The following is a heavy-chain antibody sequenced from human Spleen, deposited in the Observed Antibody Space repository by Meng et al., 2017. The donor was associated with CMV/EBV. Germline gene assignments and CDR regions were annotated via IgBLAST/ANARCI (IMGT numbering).Heavy chain of an antibody. J-gene: IGHJ5*02. CDR1: GYTFTSYY. V-gene: IGHV1-46*01. CDR3: ARDSSGWFDP. CDR2: INPSGGST. D-gene: IGHD6-19*01. Sequence: GKLVESGAEVKKPGASVKVSCKASGYTFTSYYMHWVRQAPGQGLEWMGIINPSGGSTSYAQKFQGRVTMTRDTSTSTAYMELRSLRSDDTAVYYCARDSSGWFDPWGQGTLVTVSS.